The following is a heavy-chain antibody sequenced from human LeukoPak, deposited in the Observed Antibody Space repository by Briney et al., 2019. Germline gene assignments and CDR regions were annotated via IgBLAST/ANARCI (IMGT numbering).Heavy chain of an antibody. D-gene: IGHD1-26*01. CDR1: GFTFSSYA. Sequence: PGGSLRLSCAASGFTFSSYAMSWVRQAPGKGLEWVSAISGSGGSTYYADSVKGRFTISRDNSKNTLYLQMNSLRAEDTAVYYCAKDGGSLYYYYYYGMDVWGQGTTVTVSS. CDR3: AKDGGSLYYYYYYGMDV. CDR2: ISGSGGST. J-gene: IGHJ6*02. V-gene: IGHV3-23*01.